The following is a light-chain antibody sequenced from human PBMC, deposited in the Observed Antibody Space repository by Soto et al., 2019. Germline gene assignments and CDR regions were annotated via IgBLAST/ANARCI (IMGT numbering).Light chain of an antibody. CDR1: HDISTY. J-gene: IGKJ5*01. CDR2: EAS. V-gene: IGKV1-9*01. Sequence: DIQMTQSPSTLSGSVGDRVTITCLASHDISTYLAWYQQKPGKAPKLMIYEASTLQSGVPSRFSGSGSGTEFTLTISGLLPEGFATYHCQQLNTLPFTFGQGTRLEI. CDR3: QQLNTLPFT.